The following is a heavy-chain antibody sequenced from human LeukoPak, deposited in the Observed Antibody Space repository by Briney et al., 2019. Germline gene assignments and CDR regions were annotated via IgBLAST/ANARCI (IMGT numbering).Heavy chain of an antibody. CDR2: SIPIFGTA. J-gene: IGHJ4*03. V-gene: IGHV1-69*01. CDR1: GGTFSSYA. CDR3: ARALRYSGSYLDY. D-gene: IGHD1-26*01. Sequence: SVKVSFKSSGGTFSSYAISWVRQAPGQGLEWMGVSIPIFGTANYAQKFQGRVTITAEESTRTAYMELSSLRSEETAVYYCARALRYSGSYLDYWGQGTLVTVSS.